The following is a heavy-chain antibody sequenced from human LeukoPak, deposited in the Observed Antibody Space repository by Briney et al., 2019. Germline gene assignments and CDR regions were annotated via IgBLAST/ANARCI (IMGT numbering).Heavy chain of an antibody. CDR3: ARGFRHTAMFLDS. D-gene: IGHD5-18*01. CDR1: GFTFSSYE. CDR2: ISSSGSHI. Sequence: SGGSLRLSCAASGFTFSSYEMNWVRKAPGEGREGVSCISSSGSHIYYADSVKGRFTIYRDNAKNSLYLQMNSLRADDTAVYYCARGFRHTAMFLDSWGQGTLVTVSS. J-gene: IGHJ4*02. V-gene: IGHV3-48*03.